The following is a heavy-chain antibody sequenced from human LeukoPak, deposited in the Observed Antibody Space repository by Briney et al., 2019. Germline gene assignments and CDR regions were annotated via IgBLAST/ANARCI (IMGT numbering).Heavy chain of an antibody. D-gene: IGHD3-10*01. V-gene: IGHV4-61*02. CDR3: ARGTTYDSASDYYYYFNY. J-gene: IGHJ4*02. CDR2: VDTSGRT. CDR1: GDSISSGRYY. Sequence: SQTLSLTCTVSGDSISSGRYYWTWIRQPAGTGLEWIGRVDTSGRTKYSPSLQSRATIIIDTSGSQFSLKLTSVTVTDTAVYYCARGTTYDSASDYYYYFNYWGQGALVTVSS.